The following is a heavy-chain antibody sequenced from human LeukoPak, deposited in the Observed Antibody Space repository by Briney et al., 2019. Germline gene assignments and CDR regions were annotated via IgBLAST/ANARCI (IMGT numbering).Heavy chain of an antibody. V-gene: IGHV3-49*03. D-gene: IGHD6-13*01. CDR1: GFTFGDYA. CDR3: TACSSCIEEGFDY. J-gene: IGHJ4*02. Sequence: GGSLRLSCTASGFTFGDYAMSWFRQAPGKGLEWVGFIRSKAYGGTTEYAASVKGRFTISRDDSKSIAYLQMNSLKTEDTAVYYCTACSSCIEEGFDYWGQGTLVTVSS. CDR2: IRSKAYGGTT.